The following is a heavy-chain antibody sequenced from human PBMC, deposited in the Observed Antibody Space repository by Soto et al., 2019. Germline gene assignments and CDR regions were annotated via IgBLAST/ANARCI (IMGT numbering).Heavy chain of an antibody. J-gene: IGHJ6*02. V-gene: IGHV5-10-1*01. CDR2: IDPSDSYT. D-gene: IGHD5-18*01. Sequence: PGESLKISCKGSGYSFTSYWISWVRQMPGKGLEWMGRIDPSDSYTNYSPSFQGHVTISADKSISTAYLQWSSLKASDTAMYYCARVGYSYGYGSAYYYYGMDVWGQGTTVTVSS. CDR1: GYSFTSYW. CDR3: ARVGYSYGYGSAYYYYGMDV.